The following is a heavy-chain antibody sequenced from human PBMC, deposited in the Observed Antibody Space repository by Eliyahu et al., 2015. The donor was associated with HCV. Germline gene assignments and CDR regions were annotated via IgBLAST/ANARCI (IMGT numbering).Heavy chain of an antibody. Sequence: QVQLVESGGGVVQPGRSLXLSCAASGFXFSXYGXXXVRXXPGKGLEWVAVIWYDGSNKYYADSVKGRFTISRDNSKNTLYLQMNSLRAEDTAVYYCARDGGIGDYGDYGSLREAHDAFDIWGQGTMVTVSS. CDR2: IWYDGSNK. D-gene: IGHD4-17*01. CDR1: GFXFSXYG. V-gene: IGHV3-33*01. CDR3: ARDGGIGDYGDYGSLREAHDAFDI. J-gene: IGHJ3*02.